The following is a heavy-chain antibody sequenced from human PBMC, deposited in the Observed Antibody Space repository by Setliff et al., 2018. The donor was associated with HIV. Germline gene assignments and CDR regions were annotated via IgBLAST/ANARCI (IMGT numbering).Heavy chain of an antibody. V-gene: IGHV1-2*02. CDR1: GYTFTDYF. Sequence: GASVKVSCKASGYTFTDYFMHWVRQAPGQGLEWMGWISPNNGDTTIPQRFQGRVTMTSDTSINTTYMELSSLRSEDTAVYFCARTREIHYYCYMDVWGGGTTVTVSS. CDR3: ARTREIHYYCYMDV. J-gene: IGHJ6*03. CDR2: ISPNNGDT.